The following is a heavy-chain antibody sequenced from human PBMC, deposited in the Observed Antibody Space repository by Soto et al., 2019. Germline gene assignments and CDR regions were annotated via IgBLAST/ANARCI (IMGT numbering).Heavy chain of an antibody. CDR1: GYTFTSYY. CDR2: INPSGGST. D-gene: IGHD3-22*01. Sequence: ASVKVSCKASGYTFTSYYMHWVRQAPGQGLEWMGIINPSGGSTSYAQKFQGRVTMTRDTSTSTVYMELSSLRSEDTAVYYCARGYYYASSGYSGWFDPWGQGTLVTVSS. V-gene: IGHV1-46*01. CDR3: ARGYYYASSGYSGWFDP. J-gene: IGHJ5*02.